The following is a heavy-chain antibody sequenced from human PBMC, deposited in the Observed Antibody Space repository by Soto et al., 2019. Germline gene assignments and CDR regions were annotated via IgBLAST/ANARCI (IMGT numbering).Heavy chain of an antibody. J-gene: IGHJ4*02. Sequence: EVQLVESGGGLVKPGGSLRLSCAASGFTFSSYSMNWVRQAPGKGLEWVSSISSSSSYIYYADSVKGRFTISRDNAKNSLSLQMTSLRAEDTAVYYCARDYGGNSMPFDYWGQGTLVTVSS. CDR1: GFTFSSYS. D-gene: IGHD4-17*01. V-gene: IGHV3-21*01. CDR3: ARDYGGNSMPFDY. CDR2: ISSSSSYI.